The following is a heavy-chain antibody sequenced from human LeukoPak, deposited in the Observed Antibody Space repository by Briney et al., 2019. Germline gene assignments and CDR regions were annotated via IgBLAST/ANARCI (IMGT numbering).Heavy chain of an antibody. J-gene: IGHJ6*03. CDR3: ARHPQESSVWFGELLGDYYYMDV. D-gene: IGHD3-10*01. CDR2: IYYSGST. Sequence: PSETLSLTCTVSGGSISSSSYYWGWIRQPPGKGLEWIGSIYYSGSTYYNPSLKSRVTISVDTSKNQFPLKLSSVTAADTAVYYCARHPQESSVWFGELLGDYYYMDVWGKGTTVTISS. CDR1: GGSISSSSYY. V-gene: IGHV4-39*01.